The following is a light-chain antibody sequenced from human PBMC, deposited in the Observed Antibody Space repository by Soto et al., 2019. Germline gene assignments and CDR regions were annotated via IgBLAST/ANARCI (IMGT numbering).Light chain of an antibody. CDR2: EVN. V-gene: IGLV2-23*02. CDR1: SSDIGSYDL. J-gene: IGLJ2*01. Sequence: QSALTQPASVSGSPGQPITISCTGTSSDIGSYDLVSWYQQHPGNAPRLIIYEVNKRPSGVSNRFSGSKSGNTASLTVSGLQAEDGAEYYCCSYATTTLFGGGTQLTVL. CDR3: CSYATTTL.